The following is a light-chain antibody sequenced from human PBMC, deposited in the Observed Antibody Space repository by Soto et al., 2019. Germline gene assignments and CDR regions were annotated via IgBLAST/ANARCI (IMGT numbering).Light chain of an antibody. CDR2: DVT. V-gene: IGLV2-14*01. Sequence: HSVLTQPASVSGSPGQSITISCTGTSTDVGAYNYVSWYQQHPGKAPKLVIFDVTNRPSEVSDRFSGSKSGNTASLTISGLQFEDEADYYCSSYRGTSTPVFGGGTKLTVL. CDR1: STDVGAYNY. CDR3: SSYRGTSTPV. J-gene: IGLJ2*01.